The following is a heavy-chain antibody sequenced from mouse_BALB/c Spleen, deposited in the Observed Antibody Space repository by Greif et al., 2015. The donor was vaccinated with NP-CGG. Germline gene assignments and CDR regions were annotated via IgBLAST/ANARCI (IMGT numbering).Heavy chain of an antibody. CDR3: AREDYFDY. Sequence: VQLQQSGAELVMPGASVKMSCKASGYTFTDYWMHWVKQRPGQGLEWIGAIDTSDSYTSYNQKFKGKATLTVDESSSTAYMQLSSLTSEDSAVYYCAREDYFDYWGQGTTLTVSS. V-gene: IGHV1-69*01. CDR2: IDTSDSYT. J-gene: IGHJ2*01. CDR1: GYTFTDYW.